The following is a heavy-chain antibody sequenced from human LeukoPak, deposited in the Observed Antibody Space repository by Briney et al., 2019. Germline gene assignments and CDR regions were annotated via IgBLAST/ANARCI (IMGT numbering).Heavy chain of an antibody. CDR2: INSDGSIT. CDR1: GFTFTTYW. V-gene: IGHV3-74*01. CDR3: ARDAVDTANAV. J-gene: IGHJ6*02. Sequence: GGSLRLSCAASGFTFTTYWMHWVRQAPGKGLVWVSHINSDGSITSYADSVKGRFTISRDNAKNTLYLQMNSLRAEDTAVYYCARDAVDTANAVWGQGTTVTVPS. D-gene: IGHD5-18*01.